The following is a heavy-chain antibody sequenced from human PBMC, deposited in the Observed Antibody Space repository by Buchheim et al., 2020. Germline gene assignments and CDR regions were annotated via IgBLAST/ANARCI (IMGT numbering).Heavy chain of an antibody. D-gene: IGHD6-13*01. V-gene: IGHV3-74*01. CDR1: GFTFSNYW. CDR3: ARGGVAAGFDC. J-gene: IGHJ4*02. CDR2: IESDGSSM. Sequence: EVQLVESGGGLVQPGGSLRLSCAASGFTFSNYWMYWVRQAPGKGLVWVSRIESDGSSMSYADSVKGRFTIYRDNAKNTLYVQMSSLRAEDTAVYYCARGGVAAGFDCCGQGTL.